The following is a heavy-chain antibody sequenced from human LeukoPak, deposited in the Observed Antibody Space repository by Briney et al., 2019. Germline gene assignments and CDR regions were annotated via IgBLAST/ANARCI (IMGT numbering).Heavy chain of an antibody. D-gene: IGHD2/OR15-2a*01. CDR1: GYTFSSYY. V-gene: IGHV1-46*01. Sequence: ASVKVSCKASGYTFSSYYMHWLRQAPGQGLEWMGIINPSGGGTSYAQKFQGRVTMTRDMSTSTVYMELSSLRSEDTAVYYCARLLNYYYYMDVWGKGTTVTVSS. CDR2: INPSGGGT. J-gene: IGHJ6*03. CDR3: ARLLNYYYYMDV.